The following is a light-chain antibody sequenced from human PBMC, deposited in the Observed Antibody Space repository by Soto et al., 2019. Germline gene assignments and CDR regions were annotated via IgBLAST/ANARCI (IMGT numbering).Light chain of an antibody. CDR1: SSDVGGYDY. CDR3: TSYTSSTLYV. V-gene: IGLV2-14*01. J-gene: IGLJ1*01. Sequence: QSGLTQPASGSGSPGQAITISCTGISSDVGGYDYVSWYQQHPGKAPKVMIYEVSNRPPGVSNRFSGSKSGNTASLTISGLQAEDEADYYCTSYTSSTLYVFGTGTKVAVL. CDR2: EVS.